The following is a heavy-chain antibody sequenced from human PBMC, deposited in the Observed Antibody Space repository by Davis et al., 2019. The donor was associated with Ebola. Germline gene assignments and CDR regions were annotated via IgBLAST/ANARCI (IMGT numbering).Heavy chain of an antibody. Sequence: SVKVSCKASGGTFSSYAISWVRQAPGQGLEWMGRIIPILGIANYAQKFQGRVTITADKSTSTAYMELSSLRSEDTAVYYCARGSVQQWLVLNYWGQGTLVTVSS. D-gene: IGHD6-19*01. CDR1: GGTFSSYA. V-gene: IGHV1-69*04. J-gene: IGHJ4*02. CDR2: IIPILGIA. CDR3: ARGSVQQWLVLNY.